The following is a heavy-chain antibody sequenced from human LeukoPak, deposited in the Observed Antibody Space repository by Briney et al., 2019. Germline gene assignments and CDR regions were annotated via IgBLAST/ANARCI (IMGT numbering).Heavy chain of an antibody. CDR1: EFAFSTYN. V-gene: IGHV3-7*03. D-gene: IGHD6-13*01. CDR3: ARWYPLVRGFDY. Sequence: PGGSLRLSCAASEFAFSTYNMNWVRQTPGKRLEWVANMNIDGSEKYYVDSVKGRFTISRDNAKNSLYLQMNSLRAEDTAVYYCARWYPLVRGFDYWGQGTLVTVSS. J-gene: IGHJ4*02. CDR2: MNIDGSEK.